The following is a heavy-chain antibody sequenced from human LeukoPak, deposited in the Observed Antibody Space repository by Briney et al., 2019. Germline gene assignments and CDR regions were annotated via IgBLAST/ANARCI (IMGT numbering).Heavy chain of an antibody. CDR1: GFTFSSYS. D-gene: IGHD5-24*01. CDR3: ARAGGGDGYSYNY. J-gene: IGHJ4*02. Sequence: PGGSLRLSCAASGFTFSSYSMNWVRQAPGKGLEWVSSISSSSSYIYYADSVKGRFTISRDNAKNSLYLQMNSLRAEDTAVYYCARAGGGDGYSYNYWGQGTLVTVSS. V-gene: IGHV3-21*01. CDR2: ISSSSSYI.